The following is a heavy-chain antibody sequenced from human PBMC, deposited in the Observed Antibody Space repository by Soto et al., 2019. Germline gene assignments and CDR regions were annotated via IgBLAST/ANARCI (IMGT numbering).Heavy chain of an antibody. CDR1: GGTFSSYA. Sequence: GASVKVSCKASGGTFSSYAISWVRQAPGQGLEWMGGIIPIFGTANYAQKFQGRVTITADESTSTAYMELSSLRSEDTAVYYCDVTYYNDSSGYSSGYWGQGTLVTVSS. D-gene: IGHD3-22*01. V-gene: IGHV1-69*13. J-gene: IGHJ4*02. CDR3: DVTYYNDSSGYSSGY. CDR2: IIPIFGTA.